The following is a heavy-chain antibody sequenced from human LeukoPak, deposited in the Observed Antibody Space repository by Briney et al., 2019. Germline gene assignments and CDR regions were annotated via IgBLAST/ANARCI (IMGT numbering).Heavy chain of an antibody. CDR2: FYPEDGET. V-gene: IGHV1-24*01. D-gene: IGHD3-22*01. J-gene: IGHJ5*02. CDR3: APLNYYYDSSGYTNWFDP. Sequence: GASVKVSCKVSGYTLTELSMHWVRQAPGKGLEWMGGFYPEDGETIYAQKFQGRVTMTEDTSTDTAYMELSSLRSEDTAVYYCAPLNYYYDSSGYTNWFDPWGQGTLVTVSS. CDR1: GYTLTELS.